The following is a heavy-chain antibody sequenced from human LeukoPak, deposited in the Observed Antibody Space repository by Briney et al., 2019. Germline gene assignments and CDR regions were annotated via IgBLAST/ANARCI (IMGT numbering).Heavy chain of an antibody. V-gene: IGHV4-34*01. Sequence: SETLSLTCAVDGGSFSGFYWTWIRQTPGKGLEWIGEINQTGKTNYNPSLTDYNPSLKSRVTISVDSSKNQLSLKVNSVTAADTGVYYCERVRHDPLEYGYYMDVWGKETTVTVS. CDR2: INQTGKTNYNPSLT. J-gene: IGHJ6*03. CDR1: GGSFSGFY. CDR3: ERVRHDPLEYGYYMDV. D-gene: IGHD3-3*01.